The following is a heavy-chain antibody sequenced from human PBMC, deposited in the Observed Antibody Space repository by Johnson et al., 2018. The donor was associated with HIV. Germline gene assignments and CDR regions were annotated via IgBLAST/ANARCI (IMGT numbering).Heavy chain of an antibody. J-gene: IGHJ3*02. CDR2: INSDGSST. V-gene: IGHV3-74*01. Sequence: EVQLVESGGGLVQPGGSLRLSCAASGFAFRSYWMHWVRQAPGKGLVWVSRINSDGSSTSYADSVKGRFTISRDSAKNTLYLQMNSLRAEDTAVYYCAKDRGSYYFYAFDIWGQGTMVTVSS. CDR1: GFAFRSYW. CDR3: AKDRGSYYFYAFDI. D-gene: IGHD1-26*01.